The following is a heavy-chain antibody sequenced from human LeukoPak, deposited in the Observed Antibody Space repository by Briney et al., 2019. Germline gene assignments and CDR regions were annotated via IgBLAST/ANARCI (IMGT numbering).Heavy chain of an antibody. D-gene: IGHD1-26*01. Sequence: PGASLRLSCAASGFTFSSYAMSWVRQAPGKGLEWVSAISGSGGSTYYADSVKGRFTISRDNSKNTLYLQMNSLRAEDTAVYYCAKAYFMGATTGWFDPWGPGTLVTVSS. CDR3: AKAYFMGATTGWFDP. J-gene: IGHJ5*02. CDR1: GFTFSSYA. V-gene: IGHV3-23*01. CDR2: ISGSGGST.